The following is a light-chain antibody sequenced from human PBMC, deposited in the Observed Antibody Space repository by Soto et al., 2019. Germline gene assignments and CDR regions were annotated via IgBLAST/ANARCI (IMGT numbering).Light chain of an antibody. CDR3: QQRSNWPRT. J-gene: IGKJ1*01. Sequence: EVVLTQSPAALSLSPGERATLSCRASQSLTSYLAWYQQKPGQAPGLLIYDASNRATGIPARFSGSGSGTDFTLTISSLEPEDFAVYYCQQRSNWPRTFGQGTKVDIK. CDR1: QSLTSY. V-gene: IGKV3-11*01. CDR2: DAS.